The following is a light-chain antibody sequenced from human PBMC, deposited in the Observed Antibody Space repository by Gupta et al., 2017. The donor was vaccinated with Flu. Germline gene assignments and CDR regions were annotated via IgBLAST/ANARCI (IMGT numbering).Light chain of an antibody. J-gene: IGLJ2*01. CDR3: CSYAGTFTFV. V-gene: IGLV2-11*03. Sequence: SVTISCTGTSSDVGNYDYVSWYQQHPGKAPNLMIYGVTKRPSGVPDRFSGSKSGNTASLAISGLQAEDEANYYCCSYAGTFTFVFGGGTKLTVL. CDR1: SSDVGNYDY. CDR2: GVT.